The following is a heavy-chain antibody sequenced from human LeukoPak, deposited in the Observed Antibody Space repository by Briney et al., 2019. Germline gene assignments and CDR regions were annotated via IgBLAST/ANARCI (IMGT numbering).Heavy chain of an antibody. CDR2: MNPNSGNT. J-gene: IGHJ6*03. Sequence: ASVKVSCKASGYTFTSYDINWVRQATGQGLEWMGWMNPNSGNTGCAQKFQGRVTITRNTSISTAYMELSSLRSEDTAVYYCARGRDRPPAIGYYYYMDVWGKGTTVTVSS. CDR1: GYTFTSYD. V-gene: IGHV1-8*03. D-gene: IGHD3-10*01. CDR3: ARGRDRPPAIGYYYYMDV.